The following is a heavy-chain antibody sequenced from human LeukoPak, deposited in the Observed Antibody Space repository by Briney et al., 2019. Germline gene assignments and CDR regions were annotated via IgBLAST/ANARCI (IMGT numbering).Heavy chain of an antibody. J-gene: IGHJ6*02. CDR1: GRSISNNY. D-gene: IGHD1-14*01. Sequence: PSETLSLTCTVSGRSISNNYWGWIRQPAGKGLEWIGRIYNSGTTSSPSLKSRVTMSVDMSKNQFSLKLGSVTAADTAVYYCARDLNLWGQGTTVTVSS. V-gene: IGHV4-4*07. CDR2: IYNSGT. CDR3: ARDLNL.